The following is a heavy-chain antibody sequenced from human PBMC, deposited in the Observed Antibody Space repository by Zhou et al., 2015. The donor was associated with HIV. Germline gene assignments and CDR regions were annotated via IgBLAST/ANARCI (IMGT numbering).Heavy chain of an antibody. V-gene: IGHV1-69*17. J-gene: IGHJ3*02. Sequence: LMQSGTEVTKPGSSVKVSCKASGGTFSGSEISWVRQAPGQGLEWMGGINPLFDIENYAQRFRGRLSITADKSTSAAYMELRGLTSEDAAIYYCARSGGNFDYAFDIWGQGTKVVVSS. CDR3: ARSGGNFDYAFDI. D-gene: IGHD2-15*01. CDR2: INPLFDIE. CDR1: GGTFSGSE.